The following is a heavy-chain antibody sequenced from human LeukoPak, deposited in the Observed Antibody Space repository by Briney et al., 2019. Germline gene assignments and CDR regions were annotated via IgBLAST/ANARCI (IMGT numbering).Heavy chain of an antibody. Sequence: SETLTLTCTASGGSISSYYWSWIRQPPGKGLEWIGYVYYSGSTNYNPSLKSRVTMSVDTSENQFSLKLNSLTAADTAVYYCARGSIVGATTLDYWAQGPLHTVSS. CDR3: ARGSIVGATTLDY. D-gene: IGHD1-26*01. CDR2: VYYSGST. CDR1: GGSISSYY. J-gene: IGHJ4*02. V-gene: IGHV4-59*01.